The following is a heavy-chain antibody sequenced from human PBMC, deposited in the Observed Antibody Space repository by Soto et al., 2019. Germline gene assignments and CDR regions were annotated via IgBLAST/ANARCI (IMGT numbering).Heavy chain of an antibody. V-gene: IGHV3-48*01. CDR2: ISSSSSTI. CDR1: GFTFSSYS. Sequence: EVQLVESGGGLVQPGGSLRLSCAASGFTFSSYSMNWVRQAPGKGLEWVSYISSSSSTIYYADSVKGRFTISRDNSKNTLYLQMNSLRAEDTAVYYCARDEAAAGSAHWFDPWGQGTLVTVSS. CDR3: ARDEAAAGSAHWFDP. J-gene: IGHJ5*02. D-gene: IGHD6-13*01.